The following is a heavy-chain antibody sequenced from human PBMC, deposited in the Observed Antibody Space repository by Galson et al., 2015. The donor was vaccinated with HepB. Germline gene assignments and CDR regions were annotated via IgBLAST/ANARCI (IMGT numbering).Heavy chain of an antibody. CDR3: AKRVGFSSSWPRDDYFDY. D-gene: IGHD6-13*01. V-gene: IGHV3-23*01. CDR2: ISGSGGST. Sequence: SLRLSCAASGFTFSSYAMSWVRQAPGKGLEWVSAISGSGGSTYYADSVKGRFTISRDNSKNTLYLQMNSLRAEDTAVYYCAKRVGFSSSWPRDDYFDYWGQGTLVTVSS. J-gene: IGHJ4*02. CDR1: GFTFSSYA.